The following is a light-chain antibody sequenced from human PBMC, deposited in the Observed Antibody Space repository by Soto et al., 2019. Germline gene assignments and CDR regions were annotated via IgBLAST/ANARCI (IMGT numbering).Light chain of an antibody. V-gene: IGLV2-14*03. CDR3: SSYTTSTTYV. J-gene: IGLJ1*01. CDR2: DVS. Sequence: QSVLTQPASVSGSPGQSITISCTGTSSDVGAYNYVSWYQHHPGKAPKLMIYDVSNRPSGVSNRFSGSKSGNTASLTISGVQAEDEADYYCSSYTTSTTYVFGTGTKLTVL. CDR1: SSDVGAYNY.